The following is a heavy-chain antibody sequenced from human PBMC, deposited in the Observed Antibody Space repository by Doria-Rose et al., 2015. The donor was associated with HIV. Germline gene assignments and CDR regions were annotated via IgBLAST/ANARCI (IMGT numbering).Heavy chain of an antibody. V-gene: IGHV2-26*01. J-gene: IGHJ4*02. CDR3: ARIKSSRWYHKYYLDF. D-gene: IGHD6-13*01. CDR2: ISSDDER. Sequence: QVTLKESGPVLVKPTETLTLTCTVSGVSLSSPGVGVSWIRQPPGKALEWLANISSDDERSYKTSLRSRLTISRGTSKSQVVLTMTDMDPVDTATYYCARIKSSRWYHKYYLDFWGQGTLVIVSA. CDR1: GVSLSSPGVG.